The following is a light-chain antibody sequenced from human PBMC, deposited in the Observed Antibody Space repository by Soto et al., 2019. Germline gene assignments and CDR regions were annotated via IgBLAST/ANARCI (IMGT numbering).Light chain of an antibody. J-gene: IGKJ5*01. CDR1: QIVSSSY. CDR2: GAS. V-gene: IGKV3-20*01. Sequence: ENVLTQSPGTLSLSPGERVTLSCRASQIVSSSYLVWYQQKPGQDPRLLIYGASNRATGIPDRFSGSGSGTDFTLTISRLEPEDFAVYYCQQYGSSLSITFGQGTRLEIK. CDR3: QQYGSSLSIT.